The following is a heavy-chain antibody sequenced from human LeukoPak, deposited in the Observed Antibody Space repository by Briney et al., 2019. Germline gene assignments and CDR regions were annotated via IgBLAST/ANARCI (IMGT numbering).Heavy chain of an antibody. D-gene: IGHD6-19*01. V-gene: IGHV3-30*18. CDR2: ISYDGSNK. CDR1: GFTFNNYG. CDR3: AKDLRPIAVAATQGLDY. Sequence: GGSLRLSCAASGFTFNNYGMHWVRQAPGKGLEWVAVISYDGSNKYYGDSVKGRFTISRDNSKNTLYLQMNSLRAEDTAVYYCAKDLRPIAVAATQGLDYWGQGTLVTVSS. J-gene: IGHJ4*02.